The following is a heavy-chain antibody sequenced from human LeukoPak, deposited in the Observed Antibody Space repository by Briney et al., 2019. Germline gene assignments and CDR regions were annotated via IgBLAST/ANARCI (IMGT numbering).Heavy chain of an antibody. Sequence: GASVKVSCKASGYTFTGYYMHWVRQAPGQGREWMGWINPNSGGTNYAQKFQGRVTMTRDTSISTAYMELSRLRSDDTAVYYCAGYYGSGRGGYYYYGMDVWGQGTTVTVSS. V-gene: IGHV1-2*02. CDR1: GYTFTGYY. D-gene: IGHD3-10*01. CDR3: AGYYGSGRGGYYYYGMDV. J-gene: IGHJ6*02. CDR2: INPNSGGT.